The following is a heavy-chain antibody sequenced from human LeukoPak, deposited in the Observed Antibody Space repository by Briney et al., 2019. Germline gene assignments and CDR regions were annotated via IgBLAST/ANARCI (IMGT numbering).Heavy chain of an antibody. J-gene: IGHJ4*02. V-gene: IGHV4-59*01. CDR2: IYYSGST. CDR1: GGSIRSYY. Sequence: SETLSLTCTVSGGSIRSYYWSWIRQPPGKGLEWIGYIYYSGSTNYNPSLKSRVTISVDTSKNQFSLKLSSVTAADTAVYYCARGGMATKEWGQGTLVTVSS. D-gene: IGHD5-24*01. CDR3: ARGGMATKE.